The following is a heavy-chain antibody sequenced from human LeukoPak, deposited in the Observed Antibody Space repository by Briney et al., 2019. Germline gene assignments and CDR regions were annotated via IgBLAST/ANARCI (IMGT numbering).Heavy chain of an antibody. D-gene: IGHD3-9*01. Sequence: GGSLRLSCAASGFTFSSYAMSWVRQAPGKALEWVSAISGSGGSTYYADSVKGRFTISRDNSKNTLYLQMNSLRAEDTAVYYCAKQDELRYFDWLSPGAFDIWGQGTMVTVSS. V-gene: IGHV3-23*01. J-gene: IGHJ3*02. CDR1: GFTFSSYA. CDR3: AKQDELRYFDWLSPGAFDI. CDR2: ISGSGGST.